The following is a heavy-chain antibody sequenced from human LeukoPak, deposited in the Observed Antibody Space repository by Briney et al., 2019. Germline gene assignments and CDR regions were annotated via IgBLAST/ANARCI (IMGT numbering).Heavy chain of an antibody. CDR2: ISYDGSNK. J-gene: IGHJ4*02. CDR1: RFTFSSYP. D-gene: IGHD3-3*01. CDR3: ARAESGYGLFDY. V-gene: IGHV3-30-3*01. Sequence: GRSLTHTCASTRFTFSSYPMHGLRQAPGKGLEGVAVISYDGSNKYYADCVKGRFTISRDNSKCTLYLQMNSLRAEDTAVYYCARAESGYGLFDYWGQGTLVTVSS.